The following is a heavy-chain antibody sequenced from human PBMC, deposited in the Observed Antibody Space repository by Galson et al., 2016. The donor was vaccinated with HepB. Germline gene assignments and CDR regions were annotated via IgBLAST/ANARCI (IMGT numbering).Heavy chain of an antibody. D-gene: IGHD2-21*02. CDR3: ASLSYCGDDCYPFDY. CDR2: IKEDGSEK. CDR1: GFTFSNYW. Sequence: SLRLSCAASGFTFSNYWMSWVRQAPGKGLEWVANIKEDGSEKYHVGSVKGRFTISRDNAKSSLFLQMNSLRPEDTAVYYCASLSYCGDDCYPFDYWGQGILVTVSS. V-gene: IGHV3-7*05. J-gene: IGHJ4*02.